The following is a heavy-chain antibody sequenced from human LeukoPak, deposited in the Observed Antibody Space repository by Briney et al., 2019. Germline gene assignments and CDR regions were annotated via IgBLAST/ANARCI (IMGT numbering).Heavy chain of an antibody. CDR1: GGSISSYY. Sequence: SETLSLTCTVSGGSISSYYWSWVRQPPGGGLEWIGYIYYSGSTNYNPSLKSRVTISVDTSRNQFSLKLSSVTAADTAVYYCARNDYGDFVDYWGQGTLVTVSA. CDR2: IYYSGST. CDR3: ARNDYGDFVDY. J-gene: IGHJ4*02. V-gene: IGHV4-59*01. D-gene: IGHD4-17*01.